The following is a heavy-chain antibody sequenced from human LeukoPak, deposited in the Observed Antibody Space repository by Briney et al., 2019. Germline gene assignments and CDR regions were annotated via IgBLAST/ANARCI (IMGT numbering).Heavy chain of an antibody. V-gene: IGHV4-34*01. CDR1: GGSFSGYY. CDR2: INHSGST. J-gene: IGHJ5*02. Sequence: SETLSLTCAVYGGSFSGYYWSWIRQPPGKGLEWIGEINHSGSTNYNPSLKSRVTISVDTSKNQFSLKLSSVTAADTAVYYYARGSPGWISWFDPWGQGTLVTVSS. CDR3: ARGSPGWISWFDP. D-gene: IGHD2-2*03.